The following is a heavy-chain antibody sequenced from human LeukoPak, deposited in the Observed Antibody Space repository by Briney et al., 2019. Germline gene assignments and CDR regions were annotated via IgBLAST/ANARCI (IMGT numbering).Heavy chain of an antibody. D-gene: IGHD3-16*02. J-gene: IGHJ4*02. CDR2: LYTSGST. CDR1: GGSISSYY. Sequence: SETLSLTCTVSGGSISSYYWSWIRQPAGRGLERIGRLYTSGSTNYNPSLKSRVTMSLDTSKNQFSLKLSSVTAADTAVYYCAREDPYYDYVWGSYRYGYYFDYWGQGTLVTVSS. V-gene: IGHV4-4*07. CDR3: AREDPYYDYVWGSYRYGYYFDY.